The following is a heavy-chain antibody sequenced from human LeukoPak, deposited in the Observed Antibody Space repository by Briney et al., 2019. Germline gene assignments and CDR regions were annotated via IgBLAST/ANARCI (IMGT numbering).Heavy chain of an antibody. D-gene: IGHD1-26*01. J-gene: IGHJ4*02. Sequence: GESLKISCKGSGYSFTSYWISWVRQMPGKGLERMGRIDPSDSYTNYSPSFQGHVTISADKSISTAYLQWSSLKASDTAMYYCARPYSGSLDLDYWGQGTLVTVSS. CDR3: ARPYSGSLDLDY. CDR2: IDPSDSYT. V-gene: IGHV5-10-1*01. CDR1: GYSFTSYW.